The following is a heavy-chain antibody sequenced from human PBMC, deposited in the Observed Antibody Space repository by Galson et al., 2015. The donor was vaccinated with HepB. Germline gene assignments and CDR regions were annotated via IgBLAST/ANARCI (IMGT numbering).Heavy chain of an antibody. CDR3: ARRCSSWSDYYYYGMDV. CDR1: GFTFSSYS. Sequence: SLRLSCAASGFTFSSYSMNWVRQAPGKGLEWVSSISSSSSYIYYADSVKGRFTISRDNAKNSLYLQMNSLRAEDTAVYYCARRCSSWSDYYYYGMDVWGQGTTVTVSS. J-gene: IGHJ6*02. V-gene: IGHV3-21*01. D-gene: IGHD6-13*01. CDR2: ISSSSSYI.